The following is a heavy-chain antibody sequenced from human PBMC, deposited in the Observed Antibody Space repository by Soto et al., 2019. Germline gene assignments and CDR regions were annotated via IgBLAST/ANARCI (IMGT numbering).Heavy chain of an antibody. CDR2: IYGGDSDT. Sequence: GESLKISCKGSGYSVTNYWIGWVRQTPGKGLEWMGAIYGGDSDTRYSPSFQGQVTISADKSISTAYLQWSSLKASDAAMYYCARRGVVAAGSYYYFLMDVWGQGTTVTVSS. D-gene: IGHD6-13*01. V-gene: IGHV5-51*01. J-gene: IGHJ6*02. CDR1: GYSVTNYW. CDR3: ARRGVVAAGSYYYFLMDV.